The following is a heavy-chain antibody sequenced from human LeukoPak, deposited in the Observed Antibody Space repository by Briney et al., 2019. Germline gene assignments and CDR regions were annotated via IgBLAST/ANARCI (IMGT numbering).Heavy chain of an antibody. CDR3: ARRGYCSGGSCYFDY. V-gene: IGHV3-20*04. CDR2: INWNGGST. D-gene: IGHD2-15*01. J-gene: IGHJ4*02. CDR1: GFTFDDYG. Sequence: PGGSLRLSCAASGFTFDDYGMSWVRQAPGKGLEWVSRINWNGGSTGYADSAKGRFTISRDNAKNSLYLQMNGLRAEDTALYYCARRGYCSGGSCYFDYWGQGTLVTVSS.